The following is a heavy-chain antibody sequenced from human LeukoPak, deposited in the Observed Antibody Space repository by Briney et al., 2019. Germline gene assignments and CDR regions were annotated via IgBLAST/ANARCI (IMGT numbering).Heavy chain of an antibody. Sequence: GASVKVSCKASGYTFTTYAMNWVRQAPGQGLEWMGWINTNTGNPTYAQGFTGRFVFSLDTSVSTAYLQISSLKAEDTAVYYCAREGINYDILTGYSRMGFGFDPWGQGTLVTVSS. J-gene: IGHJ5*02. D-gene: IGHD3-9*01. CDR2: INTNTGNP. V-gene: IGHV7-4-1*02. CDR3: AREGINYDILTGYSRMGFGFDP. CDR1: GYTFTTYA.